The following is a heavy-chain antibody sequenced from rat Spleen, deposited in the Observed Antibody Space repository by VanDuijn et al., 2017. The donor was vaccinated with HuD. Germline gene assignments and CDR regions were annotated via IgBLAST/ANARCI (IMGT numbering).Heavy chain of an antibody. CDR3: ARHDYGGSFDY. J-gene: IGHJ2*01. CDR1: GFTFSDCD. CDR2: ISYDGSYI. D-gene: IGHD1-11*01. Sequence: EVQLVESGGGLVQPGRSLKLSCAASGFTFSDCDMAWVRQAPTKGLEWVASISYDGSYIFYRDSVKGRFTISRDDAKSTLYLQMDSLRSEDTATYYCARHDYGGSFDYWGQGVMVTVSS. V-gene: IGHV5-7*01.